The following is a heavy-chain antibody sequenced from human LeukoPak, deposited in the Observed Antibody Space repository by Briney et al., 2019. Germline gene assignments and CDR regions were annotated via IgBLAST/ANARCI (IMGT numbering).Heavy chain of an antibody. V-gene: IGHV3-23*01. Sequence: GGSLRVSCAASGFTFSSYAMTWVRQAPGKGLEWVSTLSNGGGSTYYADSVKGRFTISRDNSKNTVYLQMNSLRAEDTALYYCAREGLVGNNWYYFDYWGQGTLVTVSS. CDR1: GFTFSSYA. J-gene: IGHJ4*02. CDR3: AREGLVGNNWYYFDY. D-gene: IGHD1-1*01. CDR2: LSNGGGST.